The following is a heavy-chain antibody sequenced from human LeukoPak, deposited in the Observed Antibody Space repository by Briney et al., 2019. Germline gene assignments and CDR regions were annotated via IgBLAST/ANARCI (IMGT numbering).Heavy chain of an antibody. V-gene: IGHV3-53*01. CDR2: IYSGGYT. CDR3: ASAIGSIWYEFDY. CDR1: GLTFSSHW. J-gene: IGHJ4*02. D-gene: IGHD6-13*01. Sequence: GGSLRLSCAASGLTFSSHWMHWVRQAPGRGLEWVSVIYSGGYTYYAGSVKGRFTISRDNSKNTLYLQMNSLRADDTAVYYCASAIGSIWYEFDYWGQGTLVTVSS.